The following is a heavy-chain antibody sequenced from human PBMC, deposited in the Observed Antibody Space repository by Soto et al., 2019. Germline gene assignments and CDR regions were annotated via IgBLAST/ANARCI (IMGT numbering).Heavy chain of an antibody. CDR1: GGSFSGYY. J-gene: IGHJ4*02. V-gene: IGHV4-34*01. D-gene: IGHD6-19*01. Sequence: QVQLQQWGAGLLKPSETLSLTCAVYGGSFSGYYWSWIRQPPGKGLEWIGEINHSGSTNYNPSLKSRVTISVDTSKNQFSLKLSSVTAADTAVYYCARARGSSGWYPYWGQGTLVTVSS. CDR2: INHSGST. CDR3: ARARGSSGWYPY.